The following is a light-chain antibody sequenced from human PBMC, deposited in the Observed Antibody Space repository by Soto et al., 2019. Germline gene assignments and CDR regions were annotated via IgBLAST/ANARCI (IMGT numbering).Light chain of an antibody. J-gene: IGLJ3*02. V-gene: IGLV1-44*01. CDR1: SSNIGSTT. CDR2: NNN. Sequence: QSVLTQPPSASGTPGQRVTIACSGSSSNIGSTTVKWYQQLPGTAPKLLIYNNNQRPSGVPDRFSGSKSGTFASLAISGLQSEDEADYYCAAWDDSRNGVVFGGGTKLTVL. CDR3: AAWDDSRNGVV.